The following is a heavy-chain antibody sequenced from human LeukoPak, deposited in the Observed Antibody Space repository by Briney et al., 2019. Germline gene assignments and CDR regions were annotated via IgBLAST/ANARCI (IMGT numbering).Heavy chain of an antibody. CDR3: ARDRIILPASSYGVDV. V-gene: IGHV1-2*06. CDR1: GYTFTDYY. D-gene: IGHD2-2*01. CDR2: INPNSGGT. Sequence: ASVKVSCTASGYTFTDYYMHWVRQAPGQGLEWMGRINPNSGGTNSAQKFQGGVTMTRDTSISTAYMELNRLRSDDTAVYYCARDRIILPASSYGVDVWGQGTTVTVSS. J-gene: IGHJ6*02.